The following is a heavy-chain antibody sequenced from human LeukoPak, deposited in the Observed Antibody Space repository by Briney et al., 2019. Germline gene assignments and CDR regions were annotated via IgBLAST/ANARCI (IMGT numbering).Heavy chain of an antibody. CDR1: GFTFSSYW. CDR3: AREAAADVFDI. D-gene: IGHD6-13*01. V-gene: IGHV3-7*01. J-gene: IGHJ3*02. Sequence: PGGSLRLSCAASGFTFSSYWMSWVRQAPGKGLEWVANIKQDGSEKYYVDSVKGRFTISRDNAKNSLYLQMNSLRADDTAVYYCAREAAADVFDIWGQGTMVTVSS. CDR2: IKQDGSEK.